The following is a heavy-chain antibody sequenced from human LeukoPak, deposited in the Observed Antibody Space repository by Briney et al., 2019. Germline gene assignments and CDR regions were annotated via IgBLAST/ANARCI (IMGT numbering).Heavy chain of an antibody. D-gene: IGHD2-15*01. J-gene: IGHJ5*02. CDR2: IYYSGST. V-gene: IGHV4-39*07. CDR3: ARGSNWFDP. Sequence: SETLSLTCTVSGGSIISSSYYWGWIRQPPGKGLEWIGSIYYSGSTYYNPSLKSRVTISVDTSKNQFSLKLSSVTAADTAVYYCARGSNWFDPWGQGTLVTVSS. CDR1: GGSIISSSYY.